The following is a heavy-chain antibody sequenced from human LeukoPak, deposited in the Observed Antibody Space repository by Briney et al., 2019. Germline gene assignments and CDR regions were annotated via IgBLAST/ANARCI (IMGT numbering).Heavy chain of an antibody. Sequence: GGSLRLSCVASGFTYSGYSMNWVRQAPGKGLEWVSYITSSSSRIHYADPVKGRFTISRDNARNSLYLQMNSLRTEDTAIYYCVRDPHALDYWGQGTLVTISS. CDR1: GFTYSGYS. J-gene: IGHJ4*02. D-gene: IGHD2-2*01. V-gene: IGHV3-48*01. CDR3: VRDPHALDY. CDR2: ITSSSSRI.